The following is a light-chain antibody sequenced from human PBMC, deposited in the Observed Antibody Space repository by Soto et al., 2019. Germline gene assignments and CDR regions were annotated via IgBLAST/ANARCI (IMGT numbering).Light chain of an antibody. V-gene: IGKV1-5*03. CDR2: KAS. CDR1: QSISIW. CDR3: QQYESLPYT. Sequence: DIQMTQSPSTLSASVGDRVTITCRASQSISIWLAWYQQKPGKAPKFLVYKASILESGVPSRLSGCGSGTEFTLTISSLQPDDLATYYCQQYESLPYTFGQGTEVEIK. J-gene: IGKJ2*01.